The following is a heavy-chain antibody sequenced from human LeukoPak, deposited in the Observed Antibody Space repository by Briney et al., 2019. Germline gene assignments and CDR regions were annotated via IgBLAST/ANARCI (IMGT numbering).Heavy chain of an antibody. V-gene: IGHV3-23*01. J-gene: IGHJ4*02. CDR1: GFTFSNYA. D-gene: IGHD3-22*01. CDR3: AKGSYYDSSGSFYFDY. Sequence: QPGGSLRLSCAASGFTFSNYAMTWVRQAPGKGPEWVSGISGSGGVTYYADSVKGRFTISRDNSKNTLYVQMNSLRVEDTAVYYCAKGSYYDSSGSFYFDYWGQGTLVTVSS. CDR2: ISGSGGVT.